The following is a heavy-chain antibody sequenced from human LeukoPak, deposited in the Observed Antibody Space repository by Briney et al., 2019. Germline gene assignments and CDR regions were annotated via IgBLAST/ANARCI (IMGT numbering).Heavy chain of an antibody. D-gene: IGHD3-10*01. CDR1: GYTFTSYY. CDR2: INPHSGAT. CDR3: SRDLLMYYSGSGEST. V-gene: IGHV1-2*02. J-gene: IGHJ5*02. Sequence: ASVKVSCKASGYTFTSYYIHWVRQAPGQGPEWMGWINPHSGATNYAQKFQGRVTMTRDTSISTAFMELSSLRSDDTAIYYCSRDLLMYYSGSGESTWGQGTQVTVSS.